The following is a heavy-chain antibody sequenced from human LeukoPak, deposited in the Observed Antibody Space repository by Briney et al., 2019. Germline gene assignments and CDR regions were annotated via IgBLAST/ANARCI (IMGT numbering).Heavy chain of an antibody. CDR1: GGSIGWDY. V-gene: IGHV4-4*07. CDR2: IYKSGST. J-gene: IGHJ4*02. D-gene: IGHD3-22*01. Sequence: PSETLSLTCTVSGGSIGWDYWSWIRQSAGKGLEWIGRIYKSGSTNYNPSFRSRVTISVYTSKNQFSLSVTSVTAADTAVYYCAREEYFPASNGYSYYFHSWGQGSLVTVSS. CDR3: AREEYFPASNGYSYYFHS.